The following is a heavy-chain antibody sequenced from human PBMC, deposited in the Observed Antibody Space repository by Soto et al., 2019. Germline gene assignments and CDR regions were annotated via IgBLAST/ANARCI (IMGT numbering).Heavy chain of an antibody. CDR1: GYTFTSYA. V-gene: IGHV1-3*01. J-gene: IGHJ6*02. CDR3: ARLRITIFGVARYGMDV. CDR2: INAGNGNT. Sequence: ASVKVSCKASGYTFTSYAMHWVRQAPGQRLEWMGWINAGNGNTKYSQKFQGRVTITRDTSASTAYMELSSLRSEDTAVYYCARLRITIFGVARYGMDVWGQGTKVTVSS. D-gene: IGHD3-3*01.